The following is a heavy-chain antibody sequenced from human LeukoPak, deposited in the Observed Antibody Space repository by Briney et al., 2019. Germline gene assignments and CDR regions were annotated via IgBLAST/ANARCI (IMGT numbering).Heavy chain of an antibody. CDR3: ARGSRAGSGGSCSDY. V-gene: IGHV3-21*01. D-gene: IGHD2-15*01. CDR2: ISSSSSYI. Sequence: GGSLRLSCAASGFTFSSYSMNWVRQAPGKGLEWVSSISSSSSYIYYADSVKGRFTISRDNAKNSLYLQMNSLGAEDTAVYYCARGSRAGSGGSCSDYWGQGTLVTVSS. J-gene: IGHJ4*02. CDR1: GFTFSSYS.